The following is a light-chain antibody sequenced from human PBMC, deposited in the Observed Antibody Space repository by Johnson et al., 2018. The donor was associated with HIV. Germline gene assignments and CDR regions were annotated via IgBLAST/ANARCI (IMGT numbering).Light chain of an antibody. CDR2: EDT. V-gene: IGLV1-51*02. J-gene: IGLJ1*01. CDR1: SSNIGNNY. CDR3: GTWDSSLSVIYV. Sequence: QSVLTQPPSVSAAPGQKVTISCSGSSSNIGNNYVSWYQQLPGTAPKLLIYEDTRRPSGIPDRFSGSQSGTSATLGLTGLQTRDEADYYCGTWDSSLSVIYVFGTGTKVTVL.